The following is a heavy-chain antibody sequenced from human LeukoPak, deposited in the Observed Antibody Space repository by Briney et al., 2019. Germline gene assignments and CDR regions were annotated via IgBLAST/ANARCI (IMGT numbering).Heavy chain of an antibody. V-gene: IGHV3-23*01. CDR2: SAGADST. D-gene: IGHD4-17*01. Sequence: GGSLRLSCAASAFTFSSYVMSWVRQAPGKGLGWVSASAGADSTYYADSVQGQFPSSRDNSKKTLYLQMSGLRAEDTAVYFCARGAYGDYDSWGQGTLVTVSS. CDR3: ARGAYGDYDS. J-gene: IGHJ5*01. CDR1: AFTFSSYV.